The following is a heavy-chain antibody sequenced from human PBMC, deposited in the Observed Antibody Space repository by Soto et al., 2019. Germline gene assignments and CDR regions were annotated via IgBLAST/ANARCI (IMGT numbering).Heavy chain of an antibody. CDR2: ISGSGGNT. J-gene: IGHJ4*02. D-gene: IGHD6-19*01. CDR1: GFTFSSYA. CDR3: AKAWEQWLPSKGDY. Sequence: GGSLRLSCAASGFTFSSYAMSWVRQAPGKGLEWVSAISGSGGNTYYADSVKGRFTISRDNSKNTLYLQMNSLRAEDTAVYYCAKAWEQWLPSKGDYWGQGTLVTVSS. V-gene: IGHV3-23*01.